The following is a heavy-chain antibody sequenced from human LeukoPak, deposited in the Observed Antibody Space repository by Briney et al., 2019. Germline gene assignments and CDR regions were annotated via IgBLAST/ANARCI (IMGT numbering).Heavy chain of an antibody. CDR3: ARDMDTSGYTFDY. V-gene: IGHV3-48*02. D-gene: IGHD3-22*01. CDR2: ISGSSRVI. J-gene: IGHJ4*02. Sequence: GGSLRLSCAASGFTFSSYSMNWVRQAPGKGLERISYISGSSRVIYYADSVKGRFTISRDNAKNSLYLQVNSLRDEDTAVYYCARDMDTSGYTFDYWGQGTLVTVSS. CDR1: GFTFSSYS.